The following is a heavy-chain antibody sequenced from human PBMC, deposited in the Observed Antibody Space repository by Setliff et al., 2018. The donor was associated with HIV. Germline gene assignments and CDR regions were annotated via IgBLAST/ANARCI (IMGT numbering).Heavy chain of an antibody. D-gene: IGHD3-16*01. CDR2: ISGSGGST. Sequence: PGGSLRLSCAPSGFRFSDYTMTWVRQAPGKGLECVSGISGSGGSTYYADSVKGRFTISRDNSKNTLYLQMNSLRAEDTAVYYCAKMGSPVGPDAFDIWGQGTMVNVSS. J-gene: IGHJ3*02. CDR3: AKMGSPVGPDAFDI. CDR1: GFRFSDYT. V-gene: IGHV3-23*01.